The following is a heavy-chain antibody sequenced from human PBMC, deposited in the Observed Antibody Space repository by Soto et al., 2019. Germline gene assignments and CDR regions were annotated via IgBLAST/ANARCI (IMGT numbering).Heavy chain of an antibody. CDR1: GGSISSSSYY. Sequence: SETLSLTCTVSGGSISSSSYYWGWIRQPPGKGLEWIGSIYYSGSTYYNPSLKSRVTISVDTSKNQFSLKLSSVTAADTAVYYCARQRLHNWFDPWGQGTLVTVSS. J-gene: IGHJ5*02. V-gene: IGHV4-39*01. CDR2: IYYSGST. CDR3: ARQRLHNWFDP.